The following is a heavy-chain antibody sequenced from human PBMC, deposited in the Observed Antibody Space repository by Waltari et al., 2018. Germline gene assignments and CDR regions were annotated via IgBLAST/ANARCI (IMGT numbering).Heavy chain of an antibody. CDR1: GYTFTSYA. CDR2: INAGNGNT. J-gene: IGHJ6*02. CDR3: ARDKAQLLEYYYYGMDV. Sequence: QVQLVQSGAEVKKPGASVKVSCKASGYTFTSYAMHWVRQAPGQRLEWMGWINAGNGNTKYSQKFQGRVTITRDTSASTAYMELSSLRSEDTAVYYCARDKAQLLEYYYYGMDVWGQGTTVTVSS. V-gene: IGHV1-3*01. D-gene: IGHD2-2*01.